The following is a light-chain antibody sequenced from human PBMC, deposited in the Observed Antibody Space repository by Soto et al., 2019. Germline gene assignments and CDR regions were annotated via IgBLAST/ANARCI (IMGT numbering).Light chain of an antibody. CDR2: DTS. CDR1: QGISNK. CDR3: QQYNSWRSIT. Sequence: EIVMTQSPATLSLSPGEGAALSCWASQGISNKLAWYQHRPGQAPRLLIYDTSTRAAGIPARFSGSGSGTDFTLTITSLQSEDFAVYYCQQYNSWRSITFGQGTRLESK. V-gene: IGKV3-15*01. J-gene: IGKJ5*01.